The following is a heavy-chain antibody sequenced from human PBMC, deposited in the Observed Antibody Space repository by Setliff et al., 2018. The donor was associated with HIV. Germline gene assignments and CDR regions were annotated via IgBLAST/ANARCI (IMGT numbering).Heavy chain of an antibody. CDR2: VNHSGST. CDR1: GGSISSYY. V-gene: IGHV4-34*01. Sequence: SETLSLTCTVSGGSISSYYWSWIRQPPGKGLEWIGEVNHSGSTNYNPSLKSRVTISVDMSKNQFSLKLSSVTAADTAVYYCARARATETTFHYFDYYMDVWGKGTTVTVSS. D-gene: IGHD4-4*01. J-gene: IGHJ6*03. CDR3: ARARATETTFHYFDYYMDV.